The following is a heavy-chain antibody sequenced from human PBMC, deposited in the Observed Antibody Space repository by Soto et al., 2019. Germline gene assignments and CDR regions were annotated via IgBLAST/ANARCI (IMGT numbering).Heavy chain of an antibody. Sequence: SETLSLTCTVSGGSISSGGYYWSWIRQHPGKGLEWIGYIYYSGSTYYNPSLKSRVTISVDTSKNQFSLKLSSVTAADTAVYYCARDRDYYDSSGYYYEGGFFAYWGQGTLVTVSS. CDR1: GGSISSGGYY. D-gene: IGHD3-22*01. CDR2: IYYSGST. J-gene: IGHJ4*02. CDR3: ARDRDYYDSSGYYYEGGFFAY. V-gene: IGHV4-31*03.